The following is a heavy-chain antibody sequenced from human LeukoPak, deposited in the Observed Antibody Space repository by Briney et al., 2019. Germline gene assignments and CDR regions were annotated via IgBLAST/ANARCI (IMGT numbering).Heavy chain of an antibody. Sequence: SVKLSCKASGGTFSSYAISWVRQAPGQGLEWMGGIIPIFGTANYAQKFQGRVTITADESTSTAYMELSSLRSEDTAVYYCARALPIRGFFDYWGQGTLVTVSS. CDR2: IIPIFGTA. J-gene: IGHJ4*02. V-gene: IGHV1-69*13. CDR3: ARALPIRGFFDY. D-gene: IGHD3-10*01. CDR1: GGTFSSYA.